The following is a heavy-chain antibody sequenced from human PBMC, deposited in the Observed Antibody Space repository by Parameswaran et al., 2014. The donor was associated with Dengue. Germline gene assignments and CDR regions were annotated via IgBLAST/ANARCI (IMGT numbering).Heavy chain of an antibody. V-gene: IGHV3-49*04. D-gene: IGHD3-16*01. CDR2: IRSKAYGGTT. CDR3: ARLMITFGGVAYWYFDL. Sequence: SLKISCTASGFTFGDYAMSWVRQAPGKGLEWVGFIRSKAYGGTTEYAASVKGRFTISRDDSKSIAYLQMNSLKTEDTAVYYCARLMITFGGVAYWYFDLWGRGTLVTVSS. CDR1: GFTFGDYA. J-gene: IGHJ2*01.